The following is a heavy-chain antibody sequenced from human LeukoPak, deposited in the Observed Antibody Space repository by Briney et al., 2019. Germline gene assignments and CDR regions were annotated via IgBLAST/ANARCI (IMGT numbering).Heavy chain of an antibody. CDR3: AKGPWAAAGPGTLDS. CDR1: GFTFSHYG. D-gene: IGHD6-13*01. CDR2: ISYDGSNK. V-gene: IGHV3-30*18. J-gene: IGHJ4*02. Sequence: GGSLRLSCAASGFTFSHYGMHWVRQAPGKGLEWVAVISYDGSNKDYADSVKGRFTISRDNSKNTLYLQMNSLNTEDTAVYYCAKGPWAAAGPGTLDSWGQGILVTVSS.